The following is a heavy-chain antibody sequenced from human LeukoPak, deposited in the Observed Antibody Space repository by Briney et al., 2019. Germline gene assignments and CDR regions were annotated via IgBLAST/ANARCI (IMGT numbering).Heavy chain of an antibody. CDR3: ATAPRGSGSYYYFEY. CDR2: INQHGNEN. D-gene: IGHD1-26*01. V-gene: IGHV3-7*01. J-gene: IGHJ4*02. Sequence: GESLRLSCAASGFSFSAYWMSWVRQAPGKGLEWVANINQHGNENYYVDSVKGRFTISRDNARNSLYLQIDSLGAEDTSVYYCATAPRGSGSYYYFEYWGQGTLVTVSS. CDR1: GFSFSAYW.